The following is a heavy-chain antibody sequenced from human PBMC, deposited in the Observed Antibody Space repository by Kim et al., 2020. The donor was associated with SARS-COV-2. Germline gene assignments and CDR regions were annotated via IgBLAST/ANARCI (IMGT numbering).Heavy chain of an antibody. V-gene: IGHV6-1*01. CDR1: GDSVSSDSAA. D-gene: IGHD3-16*01. CDR3: AGGDQTRGWFDY. J-gene: IGHJ4*02. Sequence: SQTLSLTCVISGDSVSSDSAAWNWIRQSPSRGLEWLGRAYYRSKWNIDYAVSVESRVTINPDTSKNQFSLQLNSVTPDDTAVYYCAGGDQTRGWFDYWGQGILVTVSS. CDR2: AYYRSKWNI.